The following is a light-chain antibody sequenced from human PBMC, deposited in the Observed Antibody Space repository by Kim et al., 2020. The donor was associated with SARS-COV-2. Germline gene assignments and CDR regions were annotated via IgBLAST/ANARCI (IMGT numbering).Light chain of an antibody. CDR3: NSRDSNDNVL. CDR1: SLRSYY. V-gene: IGLV3-19*01. CDR2: GKN. Sequence: VALGQTIRITCQGDSLRSYYATWYQQKPGQAPIVVIYGKNNRPSGIPDRFSGSSSGNTASLTITGTQAGDEADYYCNSRDSNDNVLFGGGTQLTVL. J-gene: IGLJ2*01.